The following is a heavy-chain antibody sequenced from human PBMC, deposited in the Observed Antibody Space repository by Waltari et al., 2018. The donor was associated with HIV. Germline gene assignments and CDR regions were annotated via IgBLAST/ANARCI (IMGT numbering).Heavy chain of an antibody. CDR1: DISIRDNY. CDR3: TKGVKFYGP. CDR2: LYSDCIS. Sequence: EVQLMTTGGDLVPPGASLRLACLASDISIRDNYITWVRQTPGTGLEWVSVLYSDCISHYSNSVRGRFLVSRDTSKNTVFLHMQSLRVEDTALYFCTKGVKFYGPWGQGTQVTVSP. V-gene: IGHV3-53*05. J-gene: IGHJ5*02. D-gene: IGHD2-21*01.